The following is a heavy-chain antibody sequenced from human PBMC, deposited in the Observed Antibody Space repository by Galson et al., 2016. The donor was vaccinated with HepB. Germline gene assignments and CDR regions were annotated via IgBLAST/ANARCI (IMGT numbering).Heavy chain of an antibody. CDR2: IYHTGTT. J-gene: IGHJ6*02. D-gene: IGHD3-10*01. Sequence: ETLSLTCAVSGGSISSDNWWSWVRQPPGTGLEWIGEIYHTGTTYYIPSFKSRVTISVDTPRNNFSLKLRSVTAADTAVYYCARYLWFGEKYGMDVWGQGTTVIVSS. V-gene: IGHV4-4*02. CDR1: GGSISSDNW. CDR3: ARYLWFGEKYGMDV.